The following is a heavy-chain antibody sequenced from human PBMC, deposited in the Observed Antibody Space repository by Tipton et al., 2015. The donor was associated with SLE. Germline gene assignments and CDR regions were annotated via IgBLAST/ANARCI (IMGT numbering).Heavy chain of an antibody. Sequence: TLSLTCTVSGGSISSSSYYWGWIRQPPGKGLEWIGSIYYSGSTYYNPSLKSRVTISVDTSKNQFSLKLSSVTAADTAVYYCARAQWLVRWFDPWGQGNLVTVSS. CDR1: GGSISSSSYY. J-gene: IGHJ5*02. CDR2: IYYSGST. V-gene: IGHV4-39*07. CDR3: ARAQWLVRWFDP. D-gene: IGHD6-19*01.